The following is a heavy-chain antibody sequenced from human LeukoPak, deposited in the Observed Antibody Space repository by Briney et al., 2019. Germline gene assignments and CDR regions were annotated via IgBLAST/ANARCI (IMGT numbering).Heavy chain of an antibody. V-gene: IGHV3-23*01. CDR2: LSGSGGST. CDR1: GFTFSDYW. Sequence: GGSLRLSCAASGFTFSDYWMMWVRQAPGKGLEWVAGLSGSGGSTNYADSVKGRFTISRDNAENTLYLQMNSLRAEDTAVYFCAKRGVVIRVILVGFHKEAYYFDSWGQGVLVTVSS. J-gene: IGHJ4*02. D-gene: IGHD3-22*01. CDR3: AKRGVVIRVILVGFHKEAYYFDS.